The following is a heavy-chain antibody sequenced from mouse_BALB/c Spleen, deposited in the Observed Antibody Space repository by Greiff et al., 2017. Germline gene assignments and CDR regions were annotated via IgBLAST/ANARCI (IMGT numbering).Heavy chain of an antibody. Sequence: EVQLVESGGDLVKPGGSLKLSCAASGFTFSSYGMSWVRQTPDKRLEWVATISSGGSYTYYPDSVKGRFTISRDNAKNTLYLQMSSLKSEDTAMYYCASGTGTGGYFDVWGAGTTVTVS. D-gene: IGHD4-1*01. CDR1: GFTFSSYG. J-gene: IGHJ1*01. CDR3: ASGTGTGGYFDV. V-gene: IGHV5-6*01. CDR2: ISSGGSYT.